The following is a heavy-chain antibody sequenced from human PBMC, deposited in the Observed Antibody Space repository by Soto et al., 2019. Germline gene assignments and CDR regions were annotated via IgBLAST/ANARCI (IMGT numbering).Heavy chain of an antibody. Sequence: QVQLVQAGAEVKKPGSSVKVSCKASGGTFSSYTISWVRQAPGQGLEWMGRIIPILGIANYAQKFQGRVTITADKSTSTAYMELSSLRSEDTAVYYCACSTGSGSYYKFDYWGQGTLVTVSS. CDR3: ACSTGSGSYYKFDY. V-gene: IGHV1-69*02. CDR2: IIPILGIA. J-gene: IGHJ4*02. CDR1: GGTFSSYT. D-gene: IGHD3-10*01.